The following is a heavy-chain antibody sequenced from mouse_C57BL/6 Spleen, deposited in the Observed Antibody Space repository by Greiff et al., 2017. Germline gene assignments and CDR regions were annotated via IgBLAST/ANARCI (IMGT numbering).Heavy chain of an antibody. CDR3: ARLYGSSYRYFDY. D-gene: IGHD1-1*01. Sequence: QVQLKESGPELVKPGASVKLSCKASGYTFTSYDINWVKQRPGQGLEWIGWIYPRDGSTKYNEKFKGKATLTVDTSSSTAYMELHSLTSEDSAVYFCARLYGSSYRYFDYWGQGTTLTVSS. CDR2: IYPRDGST. CDR1: GYTFTSYD. J-gene: IGHJ2*01. V-gene: IGHV1-85*01.